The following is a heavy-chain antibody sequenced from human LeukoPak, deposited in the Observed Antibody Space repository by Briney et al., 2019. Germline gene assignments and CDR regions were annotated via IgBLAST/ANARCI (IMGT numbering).Heavy chain of an antibody. CDR2: ISRGSGHI. J-gene: IGHJ4*02. Sequence: PGGSLRLSCAASRFTFSNYSMNWVRQAPGKGLEWVSSISRGSGHIYYADSVKGRFTISGDNARNSLYLQMNSLRAEDTAIYYCARVDAALDYWGQGTLVTVSS. D-gene: IGHD6-6*01. CDR1: RFTFSNYS. CDR3: ARVDAALDY. V-gene: IGHV3-21*01.